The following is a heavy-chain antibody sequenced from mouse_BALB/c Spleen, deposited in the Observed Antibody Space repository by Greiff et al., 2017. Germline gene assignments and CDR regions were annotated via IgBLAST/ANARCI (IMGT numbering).Heavy chain of an antibody. CDR2: ISSGSSTI. Sequence: EVKLVESGGGLVQPGGSRKLSCAASGFTFSSFGMHWVRQAPEKGLEWVAYISSGSSTIYYADTVKGRFTISRDNPKNTLFLQMTSLRSEDTAMYYCARWLLSAMDYWGQGTSVTVSS. V-gene: IGHV5-17*02. D-gene: IGHD2-3*01. J-gene: IGHJ4*01. CDR3: ARWLLSAMDY. CDR1: GFTFSSFG.